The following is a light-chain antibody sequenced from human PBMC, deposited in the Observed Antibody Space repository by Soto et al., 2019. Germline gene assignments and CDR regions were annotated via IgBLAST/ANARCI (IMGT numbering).Light chain of an antibody. CDR2: GAS. V-gene: IGKV3-15*01. J-gene: IGKJ3*01. Sequence: EIVMTQSPATLSVSPGERATLSCRASHSVSSNLAWYQQKPGQAPRLPIYGASTRATGIPARFSGSGSGTEFTLTISSLQSEDFAVYYCQQYNNWPFTFGPGTKVDI. CDR3: QQYNNWPFT. CDR1: HSVSSN.